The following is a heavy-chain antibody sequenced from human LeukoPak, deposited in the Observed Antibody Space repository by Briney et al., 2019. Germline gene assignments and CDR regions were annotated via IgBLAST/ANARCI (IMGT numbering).Heavy chain of an antibody. D-gene: IGHD1-26*01. V-gene: IGHV4-59*08. Sequence: PSETLSLPCSVSGGSISSYYGSWIRQPPGKGLEWIGYIYYTGSTNYNPSLKSRVTISVDTSKNQLSLKLRSVTAADTAVYYCARQDSGTYLNPLDIWGQGTVVTVSS. CDR2: IYYTGST. CDR3: ARQDSGTYLNPLDI. J-gene: IGHJ3*02. CDR1: GGSISSYY.